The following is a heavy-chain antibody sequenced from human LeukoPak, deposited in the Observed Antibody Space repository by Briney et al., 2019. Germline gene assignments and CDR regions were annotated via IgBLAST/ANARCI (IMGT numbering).Heavy chain of an antibody. CDR3: ARSNMVRGVIISRPLDY. J-gene: IGHJ4*02. V-gene: IGHV1-8*01. Sequence: ASVKVSCKASGYTFTSYDINWVRRATGQGLEWMGWMNPNSGNTGYAQKFQGRVTMTRNTSISTAYMELSSLRSEDTAVYYCARSNMVRGVIISRPLDYWGQGTLVTVSS. CDR2: MNPNSGNT. D-gene: IGHD3-10*01. CDR1: GYTFTSYD.